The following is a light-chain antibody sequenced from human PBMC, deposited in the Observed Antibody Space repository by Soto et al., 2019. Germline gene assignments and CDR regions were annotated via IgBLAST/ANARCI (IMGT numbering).Light chain of an antibody. V-gene: IGLV2-14*01. J-gene: IGLJ3*02. Sequence: QSALTQPASVSGSPGQSITISCTGTSSDVGGYNFVSWYQQHPGKAPKLMIYEVTNRPSGASSRFSGSKSGNTAFLTISGLQTEDEADYFCSSYPRQNTRVFGGGTKLTFL. CDR3: SSYPRQNTRV. CDR2: EVT. CDR1: SSDVGGYNF.